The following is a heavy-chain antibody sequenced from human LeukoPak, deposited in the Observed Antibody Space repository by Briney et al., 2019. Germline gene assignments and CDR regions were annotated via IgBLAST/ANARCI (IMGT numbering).Heavy chain of an antibody. D-gene: IGHD5-18*01. Sequence: ASETLSLTCTVSGYSISSGYYWGWIRQPPGKGLEWIGSIYHSGSTYYNPSLKSRVTISVDTSKNQFSLKLSSVTAADTAVYYCARGGGYLQLNYFDYWGQGTLVTVSS. CDR2: IYHSGST. CDR1: GYSISSGYY. CDR3: ARGGGYLQLNYFDY. V-gene: IGHV4-38-2*02. J-gene: IGHJ4*02.